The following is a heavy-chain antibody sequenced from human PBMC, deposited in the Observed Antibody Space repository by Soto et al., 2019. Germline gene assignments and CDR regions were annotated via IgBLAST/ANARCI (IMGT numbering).Heavy chain of an antibody. CDR3: ARDLGSEQWFFDN. J-gene: IGHJ4*02. CDR2: IHNSGST. V-gene: IGHV4-31*03. CDR1: GASVSGDGLY. Sequence: QVQLQESGPGLVKPSQTLSLTCLVSGASVSGDGLYCSWIRQHPGKGLEFIGYIHNSGSTYSNPSLENRVAMSIDTSKNQFSLRLSSVTAADSAVYFCARDLGSEQWFFDNWGQGILVTVSS. D-gene: IGHD6-19*01.